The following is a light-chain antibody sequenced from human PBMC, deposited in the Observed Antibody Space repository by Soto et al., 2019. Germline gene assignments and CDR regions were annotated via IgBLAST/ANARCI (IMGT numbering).Light chain of an antibody. CDR1: SSDVGYYNY. Sequence: QSALTQPASLSGSPGQSFTISCTGTSSDVGYYNYVSWYQQHPGKAPKVIIYEVSNRPSGVSYRFSGSKSGNTASLTVSGLQAEDEADYYCSSYISVSSPVVFGGGTKLTVL. CDR3: SSYISVSSPVV. V-gene: IGLV2-14*01. CDR2: EVS. J-gene: IGLJ2*01.